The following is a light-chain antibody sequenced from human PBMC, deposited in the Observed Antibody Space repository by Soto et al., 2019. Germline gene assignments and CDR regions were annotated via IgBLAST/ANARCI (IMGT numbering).Light chain of an antibody. CDR1: QSVTSSY. J-gene: IGKJ5*01. Sequence: DIVLTQSPGTLSLSPGERATLSCRASQSVTSSYLAWYQHKPGQAPRLLIYGPSSRATGIPDRFSGSGSGTDFTLTISRLEPEDFAVYFCQQYGALPRFGQGTRLEIK. CDR2: GPS. CDR3: QQYGALPR. V-gene: IGKV3-20*01.